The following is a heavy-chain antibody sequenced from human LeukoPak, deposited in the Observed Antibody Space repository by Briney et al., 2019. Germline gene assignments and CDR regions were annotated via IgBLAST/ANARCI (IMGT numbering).Heavy chain of an antibody. D-gene: IGHD3-10*02. CDR1: EFTFSSYE. CDR2: ISSSGSTI. V-gene: IGHV3-48*03. CDR3: AELGITMIGGV. Sequence: GSLRLSCAASEFTFSSYEMYWVRQASGKGLEWVSYISSSGSTIYYADSVKGRFTISRDNAKNSLYLQMNSLRAEDTAVYYCAELGITMIGGVWGKGTTVTISS. J-gene: IGHJ6*04.